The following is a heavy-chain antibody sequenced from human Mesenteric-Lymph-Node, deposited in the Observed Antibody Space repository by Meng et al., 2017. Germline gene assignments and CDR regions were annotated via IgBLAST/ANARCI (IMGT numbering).Heavy chain of an antibody. V-gene: IGHV1-18*01. CDR2: ISAYNGNT. CDR3: ARDRLSYDSSGYYYVNWFNP. CDR1: GYTFTSYG. J-gene: IGHJ5*02. D-gene: IGHD3-22*01. Sequence: VRLVQSGAQVKKPGASGKVTCKASGYTFTSYGISWVRQAPGQGLEWMGWISAYNGNTNYAQKLQGRVTMTTDTSTSTAYMELRSLRSDDTAVYYCARDRLSYDSSGYYYVNWFNPWGQGTLVTVSS.